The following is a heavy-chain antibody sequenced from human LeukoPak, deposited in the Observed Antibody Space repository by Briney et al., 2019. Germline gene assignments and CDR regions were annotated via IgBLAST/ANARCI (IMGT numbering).Heavy chain of an antibody. CDR1: EFTSSTYA. CDR3: GRDRSAVSGNGFDI. D-gene: IGHD2-8*01. V-gene: IGHV3-30-3*01. J-gene: IGHJ3*02. CDR2: ISFDGNIK. Sequence: PGRSLRLSCTASEFTSSTYAIHWVRQAPGKGLEWVGVISFDGNIKYYGDSVKGRFTISRDNSKSTLYLQMNSLGTQDTAMYYCGRDRSAVSGNGFDIWGQGTMVTVSS.